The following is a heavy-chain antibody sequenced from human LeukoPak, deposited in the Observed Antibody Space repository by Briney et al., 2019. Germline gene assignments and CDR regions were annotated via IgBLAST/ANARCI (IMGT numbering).Heavy chain of an antibody. CDR1: GFTFSSYG. J-gene: IGHJ4*02. V-gene: IGHV3-30*18. Sequence: GRSPRLSCAASGFTFSSYGMHWVRQAPGKGLEWVAVISYDGSNKYYADSVEGRFTISRDNSKNTLHLQMNSLRAEDTAVYYCAKDKGRVVTTYYFDYWGQGTLVTVSS. CDR3: AKDKGRVVTTYYFDY. D-gene: IGHD3-22*01. CDR2: ISYDGSNK.